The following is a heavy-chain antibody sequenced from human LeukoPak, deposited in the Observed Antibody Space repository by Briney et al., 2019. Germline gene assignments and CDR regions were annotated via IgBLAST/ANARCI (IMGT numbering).Heavy chain of an antibody. CDR1: GFTFDDYA. J-gene: IGHJ4*02. V-gene: IGHV3-9*01. CDR3: AKWKYSNSGIDDY. Sequence: PGGSLRLSCAASGFTFDDYAMHWVRQAPGKGLEWVSGISWNSGSIGYADSVKGRFTISRDNAKNSLYLQMNSLRAEDTAVYYCAKWKYSNSGIDDYWGQGTLVTVSS. D-gene: IGHD6-6*01. CDR2: ISWNSGSI.